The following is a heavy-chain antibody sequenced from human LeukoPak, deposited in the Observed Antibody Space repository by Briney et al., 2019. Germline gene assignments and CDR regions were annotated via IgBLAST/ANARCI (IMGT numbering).Heavy chain of an antibody. CDR1: GDSVSSGSYY. J-gene: IGHJ4*02. D-gene: IGHD7-27*01. CDR3: AREERFWGLDY. Sequence: KSSETLSLTCTVSGDSVSSGSYYWSWIRQPPGKGLEWIGYMYSSGSTNYNPSLKSRVTVSVDTSRNQFSLKLTSVTAADTAVYYCAREERFWGLDYWGQGTLVTVSS. V-gene: IGHV4-61*01. CDR2: MYSSGST.